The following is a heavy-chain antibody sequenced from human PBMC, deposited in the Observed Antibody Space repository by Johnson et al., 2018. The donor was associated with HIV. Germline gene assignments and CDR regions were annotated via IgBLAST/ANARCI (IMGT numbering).Heavy chain of an antibody. CDR1: GFTFSSYW. J-gene: IGHJ3*02. D-gene: IGHD1-1*01. Sequence: VQLVESGGDLIQPGGSLRLSCAASGFTFSSYWMHWVRQVPGKGLVWVSRINSDGSTTTYADSVKGRLTIPRDNAKNTLYLQMSSLRTEDTAVYYCARGDGVTSAFDIWGQGTVVTVSS. V-gene: IGHV3-74*02. CDR2: INSDGSTT. CDR3: ARGDGVTSAFDI.